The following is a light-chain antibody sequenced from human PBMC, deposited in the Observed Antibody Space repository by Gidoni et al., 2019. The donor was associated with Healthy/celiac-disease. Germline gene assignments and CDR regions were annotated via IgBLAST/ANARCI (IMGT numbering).Light chain of an antibody. Sequence: SYELTPPPPVSLPPGQTARLTCSGDALPKQYAYWYQQKPGQAPVLVIYKDSERPSGIPERFSGSSSGTTVTLTISGVQAEDEADYYCQSADSSGTYWVFGGGTKLTVL. J-gene: IGLJ3*02. CDR2: KDS. V-gene: IGLV3-25*03. CDR3: QSADSSGTYWV. CDR1: ALPKQY.